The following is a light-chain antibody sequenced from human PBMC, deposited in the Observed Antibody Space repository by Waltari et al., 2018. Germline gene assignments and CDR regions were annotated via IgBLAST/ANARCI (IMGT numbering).Light chain of an antibody. Sequence: DIVMTQSPDSLALSLGERATINCKSGQSVLSSSNNKNYLSWDQQKPGQPPKLLIYWASTRQAGVPDRFSGSGSGTDVTLTISSLQAEDVAVYYCQQHYSSPRTFGQGTKVEVK. V-gene: IGKV4-1*01. CDR3: QQHYSSPRT. J-gene: IGKJ1*01. CDR2: WAS. CDR1: QSVLSSSNNKNY.